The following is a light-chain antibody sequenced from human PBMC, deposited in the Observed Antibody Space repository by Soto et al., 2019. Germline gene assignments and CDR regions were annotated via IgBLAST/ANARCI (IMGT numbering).Light chain of an antibody. V-gene: IGKV1-5*03. Sequence: IPNTQSPSPLSAPVLDRVTITWRASQGIRNELGWYQQKPGKAPNLLIYQASNLESGVPSRFSGSGSGTEFTLTISSLQPDDFATYYCQQYNSYSRTFGQGTKVDI. CDR2: QAS. CDR1: QGIRNE. CDR3: QQYNSYSRT. J-gene: IGKJ1*01.